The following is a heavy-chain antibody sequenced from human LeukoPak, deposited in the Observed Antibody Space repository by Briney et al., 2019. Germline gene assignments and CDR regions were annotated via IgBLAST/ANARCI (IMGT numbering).Heavy chain of an antibody. Sequence: WASVKVSCKASGYTFTSYGISWVRQAPGQGLEWMGWISAYNGNTNYAQKLQGRVTMTTDTSASTAYMELRSLGSDDTAIYYCARAGTNGNIFNDYWGQGTLVTVSS. CDR3: ARAGTNGNIFNDY. CDR2: ISAYNGNT. J-gene: IGHJ4*02. CDR1: GYTFTSYG. V-gene: IGHV1-18*01. D-gene: IGHD1-26*01.